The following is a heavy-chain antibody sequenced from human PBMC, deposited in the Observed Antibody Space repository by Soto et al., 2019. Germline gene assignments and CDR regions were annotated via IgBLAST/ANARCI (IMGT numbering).Heavy chain of an antibody. CDR2: ISYDGTNK. J-gene: IGHJ6*02. D-gene: IGHD5-18*01. V-gene: IGHV3-30*18. CDR1: GFTFSSYG. CDR3: VKERYGQLWLEEYGMDV. Sequence: QVQLVESGGGVVQPRTSLRLSCAASGFTFSSYGIHWVRQAPGKGLEWVALISYDGTNKYYADSVKGRFSISRDNFRTMMYLQMNSLRAEDTAVYHCVKERYGQLWLEEYGMDVWGQGTTVTVSS.